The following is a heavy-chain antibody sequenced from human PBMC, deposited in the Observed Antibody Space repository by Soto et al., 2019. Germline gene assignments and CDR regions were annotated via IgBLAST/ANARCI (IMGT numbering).Heavy chain of an antibody. CDR2: IIPIFGTA. CDR1: GGTFSSYA. Sequence: QVQLVQSGAEVKKPGSSVKVSCKASGGTFSSYAISWVRQAPGQGLEWMGGIIPIFGTANYAQKFQGRVTITADESTSTAYIELSSLRSEDTAVYYCARATLPDSSSSADPYYGTDVRRQWTTVTVSS. V-gene: IGHV1-69*12. J-gene: IGHJ6*02. D-gene: IGHD6-6*01. CDR3: ARATLPDSSSSADPYYGTDV.